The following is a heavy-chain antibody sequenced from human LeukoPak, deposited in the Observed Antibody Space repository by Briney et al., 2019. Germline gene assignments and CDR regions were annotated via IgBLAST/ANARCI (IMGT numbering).Heavy chain of an antibody. D-gene: IGHD2-2*01. Sequence: APVKVSCKASGYTFTGYYMHWVRQAPGQGLEWMGWINPNSGGTNYAQKFQGRVTMTRDTSISTAYMELSRLRSDDTAVYYCARDGCSSTSCPDVWGQGTTVTVSS. CDR2: INPNSGGT. J-gene: IGHJ6*02. CDR3: ARDGCSSTSCPDV. V-gene: IGHV1-2*02. CDR1: GYTFTGYY.